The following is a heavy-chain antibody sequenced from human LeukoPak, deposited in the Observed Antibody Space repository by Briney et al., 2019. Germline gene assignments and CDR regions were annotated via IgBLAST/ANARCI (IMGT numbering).Heavy chain of an antibody. CDR2: ISGSGGST. V-gene: IGHV3-23*01. J-gene: IGHJ6*02. Sequence: GGSLRLSCAASGFTFSSYAMSWVRQAPGKGLEWVSAISGSGGSTYYADSVKGRFTISRDNPKNTLYLQMNSLRAEDTAVYYCAKGKSAAGIDYYYGMDVWGQGTTVTVSS. CDR3: AKGKSAAGIDYYYGMDV. CDR1: GFTFSSYA. D-gene: IGHD6-13*01.